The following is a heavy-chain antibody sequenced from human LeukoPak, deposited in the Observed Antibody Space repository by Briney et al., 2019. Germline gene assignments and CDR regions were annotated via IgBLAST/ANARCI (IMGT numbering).Heavy chain of an antibody. D-gene: IGHD6-19*01. J-gene: IGHJ5*02. CDR3: ARDPSNTSGWKTWFDT. CDR2: ISCYNGDT. V-gene: IGHV1-18*01. Sequence: ASVKVSCKASGYPFNKFGISWVRQAPGQGLEWMGWISCYNGDTHYAQKLLGRVTLTTDTPTTTVYMELRSLGSDDTAVYYCARDPSNTSGWKTWFDTWGQGTPVTVSS. CDR1: GYPFNKFG.